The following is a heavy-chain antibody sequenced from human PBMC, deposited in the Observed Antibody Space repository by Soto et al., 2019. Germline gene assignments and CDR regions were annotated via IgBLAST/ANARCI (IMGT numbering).Heavy chain of an antibody. D-gene: IGHD6-19*01. J-gene: IGHJ6*02. CDR2: ISAYNGNT. CDR1: GYTFTSYG. V-gene: IGHV1-18*01. Sequence: QVQLVQSGAEVKKPGASVKVSCKASGYTFTSYGISWVRQAPGQGLEWMGWISAYNGNTNYAQKLQGRVTMTTDTSTSTAYMKLRSLRSDDTAVYYCARTLAVAGTSLNYYYYGMDVWGQGTTVTVSS. CDR3: ARTLAVAGTSLNYYYYGMDV.